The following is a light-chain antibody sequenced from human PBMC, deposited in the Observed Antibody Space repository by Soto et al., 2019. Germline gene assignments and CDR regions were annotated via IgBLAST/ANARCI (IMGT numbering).Light chain of an antibody. V-gene: IGLV1-40*01. CDR1: SSNIGAGYD. CDR2: GNS. CDR3: QSYDSSLSAYVV. J-gene: IGLJ2*01. Sequence: QSALTQPPSVSGAPGQRVTISCTGSSSNIGAGYDVHWYQQLPGTAPKPLMYGNSNRPSGVPDRFSGSKSGTSASLAITGLQADDEADYYCQSYDSSLSAYVVFGGGTKLTVL.